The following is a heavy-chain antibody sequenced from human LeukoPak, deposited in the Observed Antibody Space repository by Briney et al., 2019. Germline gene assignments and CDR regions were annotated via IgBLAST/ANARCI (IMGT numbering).Heavy chain of an antibody. Sequence: QAGRSLRLSCAASGFTFDDYAMHWVRQAPGKGLEWVSGISWNSGSIGYADSVKGRFTISRDNAKNSLYLQMNSLRAEDTALYYCATLAASPPDYWGQGTLVTDSS. V-gene: IGHV3-9*01. D-gene: IGHD6-13*01. J-gene: IGHJ4*02. CDR2: ISWNSGSI. CDR3: ATLAASPPDY. CDR1: GFTFDDYA.